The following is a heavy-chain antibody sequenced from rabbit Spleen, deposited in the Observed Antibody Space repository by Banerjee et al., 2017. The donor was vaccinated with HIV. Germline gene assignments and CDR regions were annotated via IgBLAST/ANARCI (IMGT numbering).Heavy chain of an antibody. CDR1: GFDFSAYTF. CDR3: ARDTASSFSSYGMDL. J-gene: IGHJ6*01. CDR2: IDTGGRDFT. Sequence: QEQLVESGGDLVQPGASLTLTCTASGFDFSAYTFMCWVRQAPGKGLEWIACIDTGGRDFTYYATWAKGRFTISKTSSTTVTLQITSLTVADTATYFCARDTASSFSSYGMDLWGQGTLVTVS. D-gene: IGHD6-1*01. V-gene: IGHV1S45*01.